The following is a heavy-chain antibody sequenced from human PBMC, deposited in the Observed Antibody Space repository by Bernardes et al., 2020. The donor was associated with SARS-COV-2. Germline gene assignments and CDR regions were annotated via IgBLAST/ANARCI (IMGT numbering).Heavy chain of an antibody. CDR3: ARDQLRYCSGTSCSGLKWGFDY. J-gene: IGHJ4*02. Sequence: ASVKVSCKASGYTFTRYGISWLRQAPGQGLEWMGWISTYNGDTNYPQKFQGRVTMTTDTSTNTAYMELRSLRSDDTAVYYCARDQLRYCSGTSCSGLKWGFDYWGRGTLVTVSS. D-gene: IGHD2-2*01. V-gene: IGHV1-18*01. CDR1: GYTFTRYG. CDR2: ISTYNGDT.